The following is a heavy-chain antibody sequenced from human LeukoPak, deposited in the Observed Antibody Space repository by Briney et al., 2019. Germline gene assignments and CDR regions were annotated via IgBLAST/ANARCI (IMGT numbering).Heavy chain of an antibody. CDR3: AKQLTMIVVVPLDY. CDR1: GFTFSSYA. CDR2: ISGSGGST. Sequence: PGGSLRLSCAASGFTFSSYAMSWVRQAPGKGLEWVSAISGSGGSTYYADSVKGRFTISRDNSKNTLYLQMNSLRAEDTAVYYCAKQLTMIVVVPLDYWGQGTLVTVSS. V-gene: IGHV3-23*01. D-gene: IGHD3-22*01. J-gene: IGHJ4*02.